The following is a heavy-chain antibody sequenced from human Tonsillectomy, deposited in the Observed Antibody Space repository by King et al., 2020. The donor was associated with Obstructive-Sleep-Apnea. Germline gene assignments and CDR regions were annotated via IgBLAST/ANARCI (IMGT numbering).Heavy chain of an antibody. CDR3: AKPYYDFWSGYSETWFDS. J-gene: IGHJ5*01. CDR2: ISGSGGAT. Sequence: VQLVESGGGLEQPGGSLRLSCAASGFTFNNYAMNWVRQAPGKGLEWVSSISGSGGATYYSDPVKGRFTSSSDNSKKTLYLQMNSLRAEDTAVYYCAKPYYDFWSGYSETWFDSWGQGTQVTVSS. CDR1: GFTFNNYA. D-gene: IGHD3-3*01. V-gene: IGHV3-23*04.